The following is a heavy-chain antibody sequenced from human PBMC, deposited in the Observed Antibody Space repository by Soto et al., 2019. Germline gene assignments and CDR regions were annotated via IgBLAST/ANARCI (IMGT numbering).Heavy chain of an antibody. V-gene: IGHV3-33*01. D-gene: IGHD1-7*01. CDR3: ARGLGNFARGGSYFDY. Sequence: QVQLVESGGGVVQPGRSLRLSCTTSGFTFSNYGFHWARQAPGKGLEWVAVIWYDGSNKYYTESVKGRFTISRDDSKNTLYLQMKSMRAEYTAVYYCARGLGNFARGGSYFDYWGQGTLVTVSS. CDR2: IWYDGSNK. CDR1: GFTFSNYG. J-gene: IGHJ4*02.